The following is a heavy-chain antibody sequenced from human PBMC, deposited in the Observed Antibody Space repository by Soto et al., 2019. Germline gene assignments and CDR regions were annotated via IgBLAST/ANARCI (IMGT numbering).Heavy chain of an antibody. Sequence: QVQLVQSGAEVKKPGASVKVSCKASGSTFSTYTMHWVRQAPGQRLECMGWINAGNDNTTYSQKFQGRVTITRDTSASTAYMELSSLRTEDTAVYYCASCAAGKLYFWCQGTLVTGSS. CDR3: ASCAAGKLYF. D-gene: IGHD2-15*01. CDR2: INAGNDNT. V-gene: IGHV1-3*01. CDR1: GSTFSTYT. J-gene: IGHJ4*02.